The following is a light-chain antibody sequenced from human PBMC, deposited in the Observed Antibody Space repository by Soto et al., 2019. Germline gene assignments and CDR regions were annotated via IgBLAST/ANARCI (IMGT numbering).Light chain of an antibody. Sequence: EIFLTQSPGPLSLSPGEKATLSCRASQSVSSSSLAWYQQKPGQAPRLLIFAASSRASGIPDRFSGSGSGTDFTLTISRLEPEDFALFYCQYHGSSPITFGQGTRLEIK. CDR2: AAS. J-gene: IGKJ5*01. CDR1: QSVSSSS. V-gene: IGKV3-20*01. CDR3: QYHGSSPIT.